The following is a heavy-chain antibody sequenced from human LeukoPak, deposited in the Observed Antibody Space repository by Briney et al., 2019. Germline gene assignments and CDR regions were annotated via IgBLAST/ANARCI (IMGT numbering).Heavy chain of an antibody. V-gene: IGHV3-7*01. D-gene: IGHD5-12*01. CDR3: VRDGGVSGYDLLDY. Sequence: GGSLRLSYTASGFIFSNYWMTWVRQAPGKGLEWVAQINQDGSKEYYIDSVKARFSISRDNARNSLSLQMNSLRAEDTAVYYCVRDGGVSGYDLLDYWGQGTLVTVSS. CDR2: INQDGSKE. CDR1: GFIFSNYW. J-gene: IGHJ4*02.